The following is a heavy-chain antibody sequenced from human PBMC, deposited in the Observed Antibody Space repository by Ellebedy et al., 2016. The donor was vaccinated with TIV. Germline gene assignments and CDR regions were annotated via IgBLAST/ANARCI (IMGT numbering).Heavy chain of an antibody. CDR1: GFTFSSYA. CDR3: AKAPTAIFAHFYYYYYMDV. V-gene: IGHV3-23*01. CDR2: ISGSGGST. D-gene: IGHD2/OR15-2a*01. J-gene: IGHJ6*03. Sequence: GESLKISCAASGFTFSSYAMSWVRQAPGRRLEWVSAISGSGGSTHYVDSVRGRFTISRDNSKNTLYLQMTSLRAEDTAVYYCAKAPTAIFAHFYYYYYMDVWGKGTTVTVSS.